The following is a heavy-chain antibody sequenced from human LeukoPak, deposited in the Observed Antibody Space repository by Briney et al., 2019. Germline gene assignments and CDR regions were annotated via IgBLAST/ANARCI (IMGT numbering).Heavy chain of an antibody. D-gene: IGHD6-19*01. Sequence: GRSLRLSCAASGFTFSSYGMHWVRQAPGKGLEWVAVISYDGSNKYYADSVKGRFTISRDNSKNTLYLQMNSLRAEDTAVYYCAKDWGAVAVNWFDPWGQGTLVTVSS. CDR1: GFTFSSYG. V-gene: IGHV3-30*18. J-gene: IGHJ5*02. CDR2: ISYDGSNK. CDR3: AKDWGAVAVNWFDP.